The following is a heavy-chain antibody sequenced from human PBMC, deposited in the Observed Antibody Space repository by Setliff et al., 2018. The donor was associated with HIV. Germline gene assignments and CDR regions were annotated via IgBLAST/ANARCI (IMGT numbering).Heavy chain of an antibody. J-gene: IGHJ3*02. Sequence: SETLSLTCTVSGGSISSGSYYWSWIRQPAGKGLEWIGRIYTTGSTYYNPSLKSRVTISVDTSKNQFSLKLSSVTAADTAVYYCARDRGYYDSSGYWGRHAFDIWGQGTMVTVSS. CDR2: IYTTGST. V-gene: IGHV4-61*02. D-gene: IGHD3-22*01. CDR1: GGSISSGSYY. CDR3: ARDRGYYDSSGYWGRHAFDI.